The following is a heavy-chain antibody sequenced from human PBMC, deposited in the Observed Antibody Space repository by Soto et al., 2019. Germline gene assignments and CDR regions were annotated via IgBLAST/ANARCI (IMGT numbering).Heavy chain of an antibody. D-gene: IGHD1-26*01. V-gene: IGHV4-38-2*01. J-gene: IGHJ4*02. CDR1: NFSISSGYY. Sequence: SETLSLTCVVSNFSISSGYYWGWIRQSPGKGLEWIASIYRSGTTSYNPSLKSRVTISVDPSKNQFSLMLTAVPAADTAVYYCARTNSGSYYSVFNYWGRGSLVTVSS. CDR3: ARTNSGSYYSVFNY. CDR2: IYRSGTT.